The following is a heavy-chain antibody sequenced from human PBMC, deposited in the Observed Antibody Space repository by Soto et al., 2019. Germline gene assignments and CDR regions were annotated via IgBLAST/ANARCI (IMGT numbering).Heavy chain of an antibody. J-gene: IGHJ6*02. V-gene: IGHV1-18*01. CDR1: GYTFNIYG. CDR2: ISAYNGQT. D-gene: IGHD4-4*01. CDR3: ARDYGNTGGMDV. Sequence: QVQLVQSGVEVKKPGASVKVSCKASGYTFNIYGISWVRQALGQGLEWLGWISAYNGQTKDAQKFQGRVFMTTDTSTTTAYMELRSLRSDDTAVYYCARDYGNTGGMDVWGQGTTVTVSS.